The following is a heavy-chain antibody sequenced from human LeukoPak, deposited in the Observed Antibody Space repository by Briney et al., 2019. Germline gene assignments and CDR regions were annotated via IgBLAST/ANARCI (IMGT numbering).Heavy chain of an antibody. Sequence: ASVKVSCKASGYTFTDYYIHWVRQAPGQGLEWMGWINPNGGGTNYAQKLQGRVTMTTDTSTSTAYMELRSLRSDDAAVYYCAREGQYYYYYYMDVWGKGTTVTISS. V-gene: IGHV1-2*02. CDR3: AREGQYYYYYYMDV. J-gene: IGHJ6*03. CDR1: GYTFTDYY. CDR2: INPNGGGT.